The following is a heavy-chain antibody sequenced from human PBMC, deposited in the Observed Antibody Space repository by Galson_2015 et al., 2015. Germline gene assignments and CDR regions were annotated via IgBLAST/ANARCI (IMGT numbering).Heavy chain of an antibody. V-gene: IGHV6-1*01. Sequence: CAISGDSVSSNSAAWNWIRQSPSRGLEWLGRTYYRSKWYNDYAVSVKSRININPDTSKNQFSLQLNSVTPEDTAVYCCARDSGSYSGDYYFDYWGQGTLVTVSS. D-gene: IGHD1-26*01. CDR3: ARDSGSYSGDYYFDY. J-gene: IGHJ4*02. CDR1: GDSVSSNSAA. CDR2: TYYRSKWYN.